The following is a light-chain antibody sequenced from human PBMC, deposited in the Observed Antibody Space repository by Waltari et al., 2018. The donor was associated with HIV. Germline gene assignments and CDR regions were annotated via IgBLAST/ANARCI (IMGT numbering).Light chain of an antibody. Sequence: QSVLTQPPSASGTPGQRVTISCSGSSSNIGRNTVNWYQQFPGRAPKLLIYNNEQGASGVPERFSGSKAGTSASLAIGGLQSDDEADYYCAAWDDSLTVSYVFGPGTKVTVL. CDR2: NNE. CDR3: AAWDDSLTVSYV. CDR1: SSNIGRNT. J-gene: IGLJ1*01. V-gene: IGLV1-44*01.